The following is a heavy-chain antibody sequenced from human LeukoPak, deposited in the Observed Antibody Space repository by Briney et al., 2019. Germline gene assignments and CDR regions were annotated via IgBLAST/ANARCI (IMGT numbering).Heavy chain of an antibody. J-gene: IGHJ4*02. CDR1: GFTFSSNA. CDR2: IVDSVDNT. Sequence: PGVTLRFSCATSGFTFSSNAMNRVRQAPGKELKWVSGIVDSVDNTHYADSVKGRFTIPRDSPKTTLYLQMNSLRADDTAVYYCATYCASGKWADHWGQGTLVTVSS. V-gene: IGHV3-23*01. D-gene: IGHD2-21*01. CDR3: ATYCASGKWADH.